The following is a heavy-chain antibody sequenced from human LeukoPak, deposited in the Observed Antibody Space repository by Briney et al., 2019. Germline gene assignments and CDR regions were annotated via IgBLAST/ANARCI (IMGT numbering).Heavy chain of an antibody. D-gene: IGHD4-17*01. CDR3: ARVATVTGLRVDNWFDP. CDR2: IIPILGIA. Sequence: SVKVSCKASGGTFSSYTISWVRQAPGQGLEWMGRIIPILGIANYAQKFQGRVTITADKSTSTAYMELSSLRSEDTAVYYCARVATVTGLRVDNWFDPWSQGTLVTVSS. J-gene: IGHJ5*02. V-gene: IGHV1-69*02. CDR1: GGTFSSYT.